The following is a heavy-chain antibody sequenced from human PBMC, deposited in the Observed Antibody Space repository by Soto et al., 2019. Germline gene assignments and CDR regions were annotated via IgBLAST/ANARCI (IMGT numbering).Heavy chain of an antibody. Sequence: GESLKISCAASGFTFSSYGMHWVRQAPGKGLEWVAVISYDGSNKYYADSVKGRFTISRDNSKNTLYLQMNSLRAEDTAVYYCARDGEYCSGGSCYSIVVVTAIDYWGQGTLVTVSS. J-gene: IGHJ4*02. D-gene: IGHD2-15*01. CDR1: GFTFSSYG. CDR3: ARDGEYCSGGSCYSIVVVTAIDY. V-gene: IGHV3-30*03. CDR2: ISYDGSNK.